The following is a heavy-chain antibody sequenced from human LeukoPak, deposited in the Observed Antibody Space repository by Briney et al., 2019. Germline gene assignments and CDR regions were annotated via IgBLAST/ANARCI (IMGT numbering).Heavy chain of an antibody. D-gene: IGHD3-10*01. CDR2: INPNSGGT. CDR1: GYTFTGYY. V-gene: IGHV1-2*02. Sequence: ASVKVSCKASGYTFTGYYMHWVRQAPGQGLEWMGWINPNSGGTNYAQKFQGRVTTTRDTSISTAYMELSRLRSDDTAVYYCARGRGIHYYYYMDVWGKGTTVTISS. J-gene: IGHJ6*03. CDR3: ARGRGIHYYYYMDV.